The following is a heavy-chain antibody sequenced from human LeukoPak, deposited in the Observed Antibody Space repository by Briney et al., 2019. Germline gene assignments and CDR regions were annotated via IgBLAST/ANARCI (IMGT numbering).Heavy chain of an antibody. CDR2: ISGSGDNT. J-gene: IGHJ4*02. D-gene: IGHD1-26*01. CDR1: GFTFSSYA. V-gene: IGHV3-23*01. CDR3: AKETSGATAY. Sequence: GGSLRLSCAASGFTFSSYAMSWVRQAPGKGLEWVSGISGSGDNTYYADSVKGRFTISRDNSKNALYLQMNSLRAEDTAVYYCAKETSGATAYWGQGPLVTVSS.